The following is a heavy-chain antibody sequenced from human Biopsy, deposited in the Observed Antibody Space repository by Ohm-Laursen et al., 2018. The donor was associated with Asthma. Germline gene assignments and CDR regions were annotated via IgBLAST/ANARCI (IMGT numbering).Heavy chain of an antibody. V-gene: IGHV3-9*01. J-gene: IGHJ4*02. CDR2: ISWNSGSI. CDR3: AKATLGDIGKDY. Sequence: SLRLSCTAPGFTFDDYGMHWVRQAPGKGLEWVSGISWNSGSIGYADSVKGRFTISRDNAKNSPYLQMNSLRVEDTALYYCAKATLGDIGKDYWGQGTLVTVSS. D-gene: IGHD2-21*01. CDR1: GFTFDDYG.